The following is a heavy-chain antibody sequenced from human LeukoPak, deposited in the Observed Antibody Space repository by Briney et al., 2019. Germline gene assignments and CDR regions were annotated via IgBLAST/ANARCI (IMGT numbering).Heavy chain of an antibody. V-gene: IGHV3-23*01. D-gene: IGHD3-3*01. J-gene: IGHJ4*02. Sequence: GGSLRLSCAASGNYWMHWVRQAPGKGLEWVSAISGSGGSTYYADSVKGRFTISRDNSKNTLYLQMNSLRAEDTAVYYCAKGPNYDFWSGYYYYFDYWGQGTLVTVSS. CDR3: AKGPNYDFWSGYYYYFDY. CDR1: GNYW. CDR2: ISGSGGST.